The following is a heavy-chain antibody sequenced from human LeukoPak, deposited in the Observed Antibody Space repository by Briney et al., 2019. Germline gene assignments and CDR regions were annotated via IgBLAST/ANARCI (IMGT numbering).Heavy chain of an antibody. Sequence: GGSLRLSCAASGFSFSSTGMSWVRQAPGKGLEWVSSISSSSTYIYYADSVKGRFTISRDNAQNSLYLQLNSLRAEDTAVYYCAKIAVTGTWYFDLWGRSAMVTVSS. J-gene: IGHJ2*01. CDR3: AKIAVTGTWYFDL. D-gene: IGHD6-19*01. V-gene: IGHV3-21*01. CDR2: ISSSSTYI. CDR1: GFSFSSTG.